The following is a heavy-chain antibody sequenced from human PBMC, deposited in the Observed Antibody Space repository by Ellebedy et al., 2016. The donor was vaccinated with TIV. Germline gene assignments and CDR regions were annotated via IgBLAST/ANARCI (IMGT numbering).Heavy chain of an antibody. D-gene: IGHD3-10*01. V-gene: IGHV1-2*04. Sequence: ASVKVSXXASGYTFTGYYMHWVRQAPGQGLEWMGWINPNSGGTNYAQKFQGWVTMTRDTSISTAYMELSRLRSDDTAVYYCARGWFGEGDYYYGMDVWGQGTTVTVSS. CDR3: ARGWFGEGDYYYGMDV. CDR1: GYTFTGYY. J-gene: IGHJ6*02. CDR2: INPNSGGT.